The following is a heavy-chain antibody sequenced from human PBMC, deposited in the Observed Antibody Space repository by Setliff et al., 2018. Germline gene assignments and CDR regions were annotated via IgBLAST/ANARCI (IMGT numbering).Heavy chain of an antibody. J-gene: IGHJ4*02. V-gene: IGHV1-2*02. CDR2: INPNAGYT. CDR1: GYTFTAYY. Sequence: ASVKVSCKASGYTFTAYYIHWVRQAPGQGLEWMGWINPNAGYTDYAQKFQGRVTMTKDTSTSTAYMELRSLRPDDTAVYYCVRDLGQWALDFWGQGTLVTVSS. D-gene: IGHD1-26*01. CDR3: VRDLGQWALDF.